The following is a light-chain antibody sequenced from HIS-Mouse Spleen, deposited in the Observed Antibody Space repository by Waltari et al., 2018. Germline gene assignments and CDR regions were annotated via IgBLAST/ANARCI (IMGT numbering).Light chain of an antibody. J-gene: IGKJ1*01. CDR2: AAS. CDR3: QQLNSYPPT. Sequence: DIQLTQSPSFLSASVGDRVTITCRASQGISSYLAWYQQKPGKAPKLLIYAASTLQSGVPSRFSGRGSGTEFTLTISSLQPEDFATYYCQQLNSYPPTFGQGTKVEIK. CDR1: QGISSY. V-gene: IGKV1-9*01.